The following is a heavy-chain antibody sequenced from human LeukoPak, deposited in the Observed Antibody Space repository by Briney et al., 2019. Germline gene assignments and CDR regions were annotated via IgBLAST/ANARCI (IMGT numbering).Heavy chain of an antibody. V-gene: IGHV1-69*04. CDR1: GGTFSSYA. D-gene: IGHD3-22*01. CDR3: ARLYDSSGYYSRHADY. Sequence: GASVKVSCKASGGTFSSYAISWVRQAPGQGLEWMGRIIPILGIANYAQKFQGRVTITADKSTSTAYMELSSLRSEDTAVYYCARLYDSSGYYSRHADYWGQGTLVTVSS. CDR2: IIPILGIA. J-gene: IGHJ4*02.